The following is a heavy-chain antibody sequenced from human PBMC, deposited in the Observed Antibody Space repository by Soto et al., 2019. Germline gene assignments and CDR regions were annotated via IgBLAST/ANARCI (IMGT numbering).Heavy chain of an antibody. D-gene: IGHD2-2*01. CDR1: GFTFSSYA. Sequence: GGSLRLSCAASGFTFSSYAMSWVRQAPGKGLEWVSAISGSGGSTYYADSVKGRFTISRDNSKNTLYLQMNSLRAEDTAVYYCAKDEEYCSSTSCYFGWFDPWGQGTLVTVSS. J-gene: IGHJ5*02. CDR3: AKDEEYCSSTSCYFGWFDP. V-gene: IGHV3-23*01. CDR2: ISGSGGST.